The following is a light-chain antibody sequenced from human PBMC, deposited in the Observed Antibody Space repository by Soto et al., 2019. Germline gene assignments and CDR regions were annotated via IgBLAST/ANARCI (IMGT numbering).Light chain of an antibody. CDR1: SSNIGAGYD. J-gene: IGLJ2*01. V-gene: IGLV1-40*01. CDR3: QSYDSSLSGPVV. CDR2: GTS. Sequence: QSVLTQPPSVSGAPGQRVTISCTGSSSNIGAGYDVHWYQQLPGTAPKLLIYGTSNRPSGVPDRFAGSKSGTSASLAITGLQAEDEAYYYCQSYDSSLSGPVVVGGGTKLTVL.